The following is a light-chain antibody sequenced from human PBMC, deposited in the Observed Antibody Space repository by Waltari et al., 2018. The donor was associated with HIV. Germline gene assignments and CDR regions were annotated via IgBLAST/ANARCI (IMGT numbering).Light chain of an antibody. CDR3: QQRYSWPPT. J-gene: IGKJ5*01. CDR1: QSISKF. V-gene: IGKV3-11*01. Sequence: GERAALSCRASQSISKFLAWFQQKPGQAPRLLIYDASKRATDIPARFSGSGSGTEFTLTISSPESEDFAVYYCQQRYSWPPTFGQGTRLEIK. CDR2: DAS.